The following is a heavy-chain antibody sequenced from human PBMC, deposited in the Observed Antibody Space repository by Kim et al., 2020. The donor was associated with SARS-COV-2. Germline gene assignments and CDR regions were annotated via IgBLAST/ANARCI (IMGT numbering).Heavy chain of an antibody. Sequence: SETLSLTCSVSGGSIIISSYFWGWIRQSPGKGLEWIGSIYYSGSTYYNPSLKSRVTMSLDTSKNQFSLNLSSVTAADTAVYFCARRGTSSYIDYWGQGTLVTVSS. J-gene: IGHJ4*02. CDR3: ARRGTSSYIDY. D-gene: IGHD2-2*01. CDR2: IYYSGST. V-gene: IGHV4-39*01. CDR1: GGSIIISSYF.